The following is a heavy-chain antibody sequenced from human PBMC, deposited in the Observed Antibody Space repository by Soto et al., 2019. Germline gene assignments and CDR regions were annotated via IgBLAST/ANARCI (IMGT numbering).Heavy chain of an antibody. CDR1: GGSISSSSYY. J-gene: IGHJ4*02. Sequence: PSETLSLTCTVSGGSISSSSYYWAWIRQPPGKGLEWIGSIYYSGSTYYNPSLKSRVTISVDTSKNQFSLKLSSVTAADTAVYYCPRHYLSGYTYGPAFDYWGQGMLVTV. CDR3: PRHYLSGYTYGPAFDY. D-gene: IGHD5-18*01. CDR2: IYYSGST. V-gene: IGHV4-39*01.